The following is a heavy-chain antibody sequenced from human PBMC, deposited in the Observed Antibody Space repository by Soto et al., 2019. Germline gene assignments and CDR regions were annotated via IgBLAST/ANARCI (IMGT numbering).Heavy chain of an antibody. D-gene: IGHD4-17*01. CDR3: ARDRGDYAFDY. CDR2: ISSSSSYI. Sequence: GWSLRLSCAASGFTFSSYSMNWVRQAPGEGLEWVSSISSSSSYIYYADSVKGRFTISRDNAKNSLYLQMKSLRAEDTAVYYCARDRGDYAFDYWGQGTLVTVS. CDR1: GFTFSSYS. J-gene: IGHJ4*02. V-gene: IGHV3-21*01.